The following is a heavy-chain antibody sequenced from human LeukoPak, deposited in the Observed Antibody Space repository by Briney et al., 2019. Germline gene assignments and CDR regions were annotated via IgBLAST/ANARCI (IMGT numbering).Heavy chain of an antibody. D-gene: IGHD3-22*01. CDR3: ARERLDYYDSSGYPRYMDV. CDR1: GYTFTSYY. V-gene: IGHV1-46*01. CDR2: INPSGGST. J-gene: IGHJ6*03. Sequence: ASVKVSCKASGYTFTSYYMHWVRQAPGQGLEWMGIINPSGGSTSYAQKFQGRVTMTRDTSISTAYMELSRLRSDDTAVYYCARERLDYYDSSGYPRYMDVWGKGTTVTVSS.